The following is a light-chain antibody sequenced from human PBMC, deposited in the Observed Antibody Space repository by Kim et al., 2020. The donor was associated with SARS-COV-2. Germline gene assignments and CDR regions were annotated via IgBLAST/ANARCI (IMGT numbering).Light chain of an antibody. CDR3: LQHFDFPRT. Sequence: SASVGDRVTITCRASQGIRSDLAWYQHKPGKAPKRLIYVASTLDSGVPSRFSGSRSGTEFTLTISSLQPEDFATYFCLQHFDFPRTFGQGTKLEI. J-gene: IGKJ2*01. CDR1: QGIRSD. CDR2: VAS. V-gene: IGKV1-17*01.